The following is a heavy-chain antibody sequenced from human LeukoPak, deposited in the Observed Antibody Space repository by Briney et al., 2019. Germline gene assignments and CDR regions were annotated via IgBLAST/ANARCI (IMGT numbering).Heavy chain of an antibody. J-gene: IGHJ4*02. Sequence: GESLKISCKVSGYRFTSAWIGWVRQTPGKGLEWMGVICPADFTTIYSPTFEGQVTISADKSLNTAYLQWTSLKASDTAMYYCARRPTGPRTFDSWGQGTLVTVSS. D-gene: IGHD1-1*01. V-gene: IGHV5-51*01. CDR3: ARRPTGPRTFDS. CDR2: ICPADFTT. CDR1: GYRFTSAW.